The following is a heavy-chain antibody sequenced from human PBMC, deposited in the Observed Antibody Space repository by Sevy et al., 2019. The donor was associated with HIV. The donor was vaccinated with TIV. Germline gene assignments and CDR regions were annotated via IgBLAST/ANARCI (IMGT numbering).Heavy chain of an antibody. CDR1: GFTFGDYA. CDR3: TRYCSSSSCEKTNWVDAFDI. CDR2: YRSKAYGGPT. J-gene: IGHJ3*02. D-gene: IGHD2-2*01. Sequence: GGSLRLSCTTSGFTFGDYAMTWVRLAPGKGLEWVGSYRSKAYGGPTEYAASVKGRFTISRDDSKSIAYLQMNSLKTEDTAVYYCTRYCSSSSCEKTNWVDAFDIWGQGTMVTVS. V-gene: IGHV3-49*04.